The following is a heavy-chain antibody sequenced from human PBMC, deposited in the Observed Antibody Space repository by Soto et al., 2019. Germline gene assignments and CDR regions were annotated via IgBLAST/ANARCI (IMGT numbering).Heavy chain of an antibody. V-gene: IGHV3-30*04. J-gene: IGHJ6*02. CDR3: ARDVGFGDLSTRTSYYSGMDV. D-gene: IGHD3-10*01. CDR2: TSKDGGRE. CDR1: GFTLSSYS. Sequence: QVQLVESGGGVVQPGRSLRLSCASSGFTLSSYSLHWVRQPPGKGLEWVALTSKDGGREYYADSVRGRFTISRDHSKSTLYLEMNSLRTEDTALYFCARDVGFGDLSTRTSYYSGMDVWGRGTTVTVSS.